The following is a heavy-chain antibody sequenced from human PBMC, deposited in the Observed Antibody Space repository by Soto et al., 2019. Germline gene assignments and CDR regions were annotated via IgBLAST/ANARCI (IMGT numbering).Heavy chain of an antibody. Sequence: PGESLKISCEGFGYNFATYWIAWVRQMPGKGLEYMGIIYPGDSDSRYSPSFQGEVTFSADKSISTAYMQWSSLKASDTAMYYCARHGFYGDYVSNYFAPWRQEALVTVSS. CDR2: IYPGDSDS. J-gene: IGHJ5*02. V-gene: IGHV5-51*01. D-gene: IGHD4-17*01. CDR1: GYNFATYW. CDR3: ARHGFYGDYVSNYFAP.